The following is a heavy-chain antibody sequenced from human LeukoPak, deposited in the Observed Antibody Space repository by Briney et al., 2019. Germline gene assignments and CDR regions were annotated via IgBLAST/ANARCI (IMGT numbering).Heavy chain of an antibody. CDR2: IQYDGNNK. Sequence: GGSLRLSCAASGFTFSNYNFHWVRQAPGKGLEWVTFIQYDGNNKYYADSVKGRFTISRDNSKNTLYLEMNSLTTEDTALYYCARKLYDYWSGDAFDVWGRGTMVTVSS. V-gene: IGHV3-30*02. CDR1: GFTFSNYN. CDR3: ARKLYDYWSGDAFDV. J-gene: IGHJ3*01. D-gene: IGHD3-3*01.